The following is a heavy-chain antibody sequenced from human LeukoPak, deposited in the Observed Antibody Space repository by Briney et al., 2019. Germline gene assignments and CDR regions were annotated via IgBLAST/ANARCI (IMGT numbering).Heavy chain of an antibody. J-gene: IGHJ4*02. CDR1: GFTFSSYG. CDR2: IWYDGSNK. V-gene: IGHV3-33*01. D-gene: IGHD4/OR15-4a*01. CDR3: TRERAGARPYSFDS. Sequence: GGSLRLSCAASGFTFSSYGMHWVRQAPGKGLEWVAVIWYDGSNKYYADSVKGRFTISRDNSKNTLYLQMNSLRPEDTTIYYCTRERAGARPYSFDSWGQGTLVTVSS.